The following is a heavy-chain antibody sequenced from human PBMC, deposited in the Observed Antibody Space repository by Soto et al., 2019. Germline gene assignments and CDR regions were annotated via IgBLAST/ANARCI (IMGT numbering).Heavy chain of an antibody. CDR1: GFTFSTYA. J-gene: IGHJ4*02. Sequence: EVQLLESGGGLVQPGGSLRLSCAASGFTFSTYAMSWVRQAPGKGLEWVSAISGSGGSTYYADSVKGRFTISRDNSKNTRYLRMSSLRAEDTAVYYCAKGSGSSSGVWDNLDYWGQGTLVPVSS. V-gene: IGHV3-23*01. CDR3: AKGSGSSSGVWDNLDY. CDR2: ISGSGGST. D-gene: IGHD6-13*01.